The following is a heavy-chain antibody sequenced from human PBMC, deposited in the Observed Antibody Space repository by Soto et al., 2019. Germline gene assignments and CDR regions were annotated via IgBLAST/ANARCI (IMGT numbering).Heavy chain of an antibody. CDR3: AKVTKRAAAGRYEYYKYGMDV. CDR1: GFAFSTYG. Sequence: GGSLRLSCSASGFAFSTYGMTWVRQAPGKGLEWVAVISGSGGSSYYAASVKGRFTISRDNSKSTVFLQMNGLRAEDTAVYYCAKVTKRAAAGRYEYYKYGMDVWGQGTTVTVSS. J-gene: IGHJ6*02. CDR2: ISGSGGSS. V-gene: IGHV3-23*01. D-gene: IGHD6-13*01.